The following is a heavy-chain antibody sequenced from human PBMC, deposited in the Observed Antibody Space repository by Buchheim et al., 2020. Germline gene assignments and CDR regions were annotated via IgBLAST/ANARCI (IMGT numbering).Heavy chain of an antibody. CDR3: AKEWAAAGSGNYYYGMDV. CDR1: GFTFSSYA. Sequence: EVQLLESGGGLVQPGGSLRLSCAASGFTFSSYAMSWVRQAPGKGLEWVSAISGSGGSTYYADSVKGRFTISRDNSKNPLYLQMNSLRAEDTAVYYCAKEWAAAGSGNYYYGMDVWGQGTT. D-gene: IGHD6-13*01. V-gene: IGHV3-23*01. J-gene: IGHJ6*02. CDR2: ISGSGGST.